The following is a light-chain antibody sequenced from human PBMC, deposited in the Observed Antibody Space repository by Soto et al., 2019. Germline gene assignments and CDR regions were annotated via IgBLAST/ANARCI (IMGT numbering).Light chain of an antibody. CDR1: QGISNY. Sequence: IQLTQSPSSLSASVGDRVTITCRASQGISNYLAWYQQKPGKTPRLLIYGATTLQSGVPSRFSGSGSGTDFALTISSLQPEDFATYYCQQLKSYVTFGQGTRVEIK. V-gene: IGKV1-9*01. CDR3: QQLKSYVT. CDR2: GAT. J-gene: IGKJ5*01.